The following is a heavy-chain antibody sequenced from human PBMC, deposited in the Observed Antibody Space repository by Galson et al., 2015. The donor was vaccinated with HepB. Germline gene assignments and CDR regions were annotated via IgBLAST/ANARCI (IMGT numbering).Heavy chain of an antibody. CDR1: GFTFSSYA. D-gene: IGHD2-15*01. J-gene: IGHJ3*02. Sequence: SLRLSCAASGFTFSSYAMHWVRQAPGKGLEWVAVISYDGSNKYYADSVKGRFTISRDNSKDTLYLQMNSLRAEDTAVYYCAREAVGGGAFDIWGQGTMVTVSS. V-gene: IGHV3-30*04. CDR2: ISYDGSNK. CDR3: AREAVGGGAFDI.